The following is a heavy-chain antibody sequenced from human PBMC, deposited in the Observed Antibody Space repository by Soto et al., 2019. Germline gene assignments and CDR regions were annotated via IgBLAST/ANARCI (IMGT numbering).Heavy chain of an antibody. V-gene: IGHV3-15*01. Sequence: GGSLRLSCAASGFTFSNAWMSWVRQAPGKGLEWVGRIKSKTDGGTTDYAAPVKGRFTISRDDSKNTLYLQMNSLKTEDTAVYYCTTLNWNWSPKENGDFTDRFHWGQGTLVTVSS. CDR3: TTLNWNWSPKENGDFTDRFH. CDR1: GFTFSNAW. J-gene: IGHJ4*02. D-gene: IGHD1-7*01. CDR2: IKSKTDGGTT.